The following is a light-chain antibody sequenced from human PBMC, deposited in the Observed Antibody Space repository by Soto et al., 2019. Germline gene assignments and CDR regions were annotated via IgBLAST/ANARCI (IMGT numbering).Light chain of an antibody. J-gene: IGKJ1*01. CDR2: KAS. Sequence: DIQMTQSPSTLSASVGDRVTITCRASQSISSWLAWFLQKPGKAPNLLIYKASTLESGVPSRFSATGSETEFTLTISSLQPDDYGTYYCQQYNSYWWTFGQGTKVEIK. V-gene: IGKV1-5*03. CDR1: QSISSW. CDR3: QQYNSYWWT.